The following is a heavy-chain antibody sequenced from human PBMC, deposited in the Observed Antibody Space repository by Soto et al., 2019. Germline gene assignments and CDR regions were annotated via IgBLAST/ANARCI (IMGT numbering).Heavy chain of an antibody. Sequence: PSETLSLTCAVSGGSISSGGYSWSWVRQPPGKGLEWIGEIYHSGSTNYNPSLKSRVTISVDTSKNQFSLKLTSVTAADTAVYYCARDKITGLFDYWGQGTLVTVSS. CDR3: ARDKITGLFDY. V-gene: IGHV4-4*02. J-gene: IGHJ4*02. D-gene: IGHD2-8*02. CDR1: GGSISSGGYS. CDR2: IYHSGST.